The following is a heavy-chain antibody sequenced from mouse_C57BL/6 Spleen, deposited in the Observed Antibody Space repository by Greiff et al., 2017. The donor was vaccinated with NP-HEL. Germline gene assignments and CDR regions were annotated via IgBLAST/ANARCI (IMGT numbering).Heavy chain of an antibody. CDR2: IDPSDSDT. V-gene: IGHV1-74*01. CDR3: AITPNGYAMDY. J-gene: IGHJ4*01. Sequence: VQLQQPGAELVKPGASVKVSCKASGYTFTSYWMHWVKQRPGQGLEWIGRIDPSDSDTNYNQKFKGKATLTVDKSSSTAYMQLSSLTSEDSAVYYCAITPNGYAMDYWGQGTSVTVSS. CDR1: GYTFTSYW. D-gene: IGHD1-1*02.